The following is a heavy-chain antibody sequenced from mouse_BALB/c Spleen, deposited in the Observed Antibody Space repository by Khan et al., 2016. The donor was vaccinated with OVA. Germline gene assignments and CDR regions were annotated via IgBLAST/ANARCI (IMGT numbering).Heavy chain of an antibody. J-gene: IGHJ3*01. V-gene: IGHV5-6*01. Sequence: EVQLVESGGDLVKPGGSLKLSCAASGFTFGTYGMSWVRQTPDKRLEWVATVSTGGSYTYYADSVKGRFTISRDNAKNTLFLQMSGLKSEDTAIFYCTRLAYYYDSEGFAYWGQGTLVTVSA. CDR2: VSTGGSYT. CDR3: TRLAYYYDSEGFAY. D-gene: IGHD1-1*01. CDR1: GFTFGTYG.